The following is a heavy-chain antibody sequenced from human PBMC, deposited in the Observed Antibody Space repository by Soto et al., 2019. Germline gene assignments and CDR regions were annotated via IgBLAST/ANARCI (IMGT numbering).Heavy chain of an antibody. CDR2: ISAYNGNT. CDR1: GYTFTSYG. Sequence: ASVKVSCKASGYTFTSYGISWVRQAPGQGLEWMGWISAYNGNTNYAQKLQGGVTMTTDTSTSTAYMELRSLRSDDTAVYYCARLSRRIAAAGTPLHPYGMDVWGQGTTVTVSS. J-gene: IGHJ6*02. CDR3: ARLSRRIAAAGTPLHPYGMDV. D-gene: IGHD6-13*01. V-gene: IGHV1-18*01.